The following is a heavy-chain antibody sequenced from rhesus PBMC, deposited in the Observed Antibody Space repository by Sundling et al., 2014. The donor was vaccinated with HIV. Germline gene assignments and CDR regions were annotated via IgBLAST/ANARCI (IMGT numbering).Heavy chain of an antibody. CDR2: IYGSGSST. CDR1: GGSISSSY. V-gene: IGHV4-169*01. D-gene: IGHD5-12*01. Sequence: QLQLQESGPGLVKPSETLSVTCAVSGGSISSSYWSWIRQAPGKGLEWIGYIYGSGSSTSYNPSLQSRVTISRDTSKNQFSLRLTSATVADTAVYYCARPREYRYNYDYWGQGLLVTVSS. CDR3: ARPREYRYNYDY. J-gene: IGHJ4*01.